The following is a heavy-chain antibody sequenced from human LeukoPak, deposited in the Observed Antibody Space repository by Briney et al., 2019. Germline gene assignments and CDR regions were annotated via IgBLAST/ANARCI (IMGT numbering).Heavy chain of an antibody. CDR2: INPSGGST. D-gene: IGHD7-27*01. Sequence: GASVKVSCKASGYTFTSYYMHWVRQAPGQGLEWMGIINPSGGSTSYAQKFQGRVTMTRDTSTSTVYMELSSLRSGDTAVYYCATEGAWGSGFDYWGQGTLVTVSS. CDR3: ATEGAWGSGFDY. J-gene: IGHJ4*02. V-gene: IGHV1-46*01. CDR1: GYTFTSYY.